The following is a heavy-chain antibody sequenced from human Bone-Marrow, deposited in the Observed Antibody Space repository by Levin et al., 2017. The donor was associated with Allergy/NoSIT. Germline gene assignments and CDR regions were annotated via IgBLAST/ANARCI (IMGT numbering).Heavy chain of an antibody. V-gene: IGHV4-59*01. CDR1: GASISSYS. CDR2: IYNSGSP. D-gene: IGHD3-16*01. CDR3: ARADLWGIFPYYVDS. J-gene: IGHJ4*02. Sequence: SETLSLTCTVSGASISSYSWNWIRQSPGRGLEWIGYIYNSGSPKYNPSLQSRVTISMDMSANQFYLKLTSVTAADTAIYYCARADLWGIFPYYVDSWGLGTLVTVSS.